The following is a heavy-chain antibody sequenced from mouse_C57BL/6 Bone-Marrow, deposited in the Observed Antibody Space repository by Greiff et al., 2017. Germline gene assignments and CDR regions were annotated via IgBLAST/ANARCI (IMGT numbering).Heavy chain of an antibody. CDR2: IFPGSGST. V-gene: IGHV1-75*01. J-gene: IGHJ3*01. Sequence: QVQLQQSGPELVKPGASVKISCKASGYTFTDYYINWVKQRPGQGLAWIGWIFPGSGSTYYNEKFKGKATLTVDKSSSTAYMLLSSLTSEDSAVYVCAREEGYFWVAYWGQGTLGTVSA. D-gene: IGHD2-3*01. CDR1: GYTFTDYY. CDR3: AREEGYFWVAY.